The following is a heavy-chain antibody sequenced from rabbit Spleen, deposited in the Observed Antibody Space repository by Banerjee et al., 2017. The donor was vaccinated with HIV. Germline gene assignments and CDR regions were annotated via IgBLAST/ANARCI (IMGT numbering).Heavy chain of an antibody. CDR2: INAVTGKA. CDR1: GFSFSNKAV. CDR3: ARTGSIGDFDWLDL. D-gene: IGHD1-1*01. J-gene: IGHJ5*01. V-gene: IGHV1S45*01. Sequence: QEQLVESGGGLVKPEGSLKLSCTASGFSFSNKAVMCWVRQAPGKGLEWIACINAVTGKAVYASWAKGRFTFSKTSSTTVTLQVTSLTAADTATYFCARTGSIGDFDWLDLWGQGTLVTVS.